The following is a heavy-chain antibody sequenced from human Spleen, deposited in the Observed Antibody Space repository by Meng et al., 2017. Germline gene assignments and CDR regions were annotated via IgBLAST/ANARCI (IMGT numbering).Heavy chain of an antibody. CDR1: GDSITNHNW. CDR2: IPHRGSS. CDR3: ARDNNGYGAVEF. Sequence: QVQLRESGPALVKPSETLSLTCAVSGDSITNHNWWAWVRQPPGKGLEWIGEIPHRGSSAYNPSLKSRVTISTDTSKNQFSLKLTSVTATDTAVYYCARDNNGYGAVEFWGQGTLVTVSS. J-gene: IGHJ4*02. D-gene: IGHD4-17*01. V-gene: IGHV4-4*02.